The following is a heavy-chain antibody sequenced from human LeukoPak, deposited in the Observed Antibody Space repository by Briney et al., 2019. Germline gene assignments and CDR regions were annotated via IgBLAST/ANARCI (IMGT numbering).Heavy chain of an antibody. Sequence: GGSLRLSCVASGFTFSSYAMHWVRQTPGKGLEWVSALSGSGGSTYYADSVKGRFTISRDNSKNTLFLQMNSLRAEDTAVYYCAKSQSYYSSGSYYNFWGQGTLVTVSS. V-gene: IGHV3-23*01. D-gene: IGHD3-10*01. CDR3: AKSQSYYSSGSYYNF. CDR2: LSGSGGST. CDR1: GFTFSSYA. J-gene: IGHJ4*02.